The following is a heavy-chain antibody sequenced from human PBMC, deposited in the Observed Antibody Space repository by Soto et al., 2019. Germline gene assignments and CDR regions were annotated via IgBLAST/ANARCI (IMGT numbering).Heavy chain of an antibody. CDR2: IYYSGST. J-gene: IGHJ2*01. D-gene: IGHD3-9*01. CDR3: ARRLDILTGYRYWYFDL. V-gene: IGHV4-59*08. CDR1: GGSISSYY. Sequence: QVQLQESGPGLVKPSETLSLTCTVSGGSISSYYWSWIRQPPGKGLEWIGYIYYSGSTNYNPSLKGRVPISVDTSKNQFSRKLSSVTAADTAVYYCARRLDILTGYRYWYFDLWGRGTLVTVSS.